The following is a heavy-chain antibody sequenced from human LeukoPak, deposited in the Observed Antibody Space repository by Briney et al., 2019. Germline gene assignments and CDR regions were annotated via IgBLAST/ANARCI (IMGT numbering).Heavy chain of an antibody. Sequence: SETLSLTCTVSVGSISSSSDYWGWIRQPPGKGLEWIGSIYYSGSTYYNPSLKSRVTISVDTSKNQFSLKLSSVTAADTPVYYCARHFYGSESYWPTRWGQGTLVTVSS. V-gene: IGHV4-39*01. D-gene: IGHD3-10*01. CDR3: ARHFYGSESYWPTR. CDR2: IYYSGST. CDR1: VGSISSSSDY. J-gene: IGHJ4*02.